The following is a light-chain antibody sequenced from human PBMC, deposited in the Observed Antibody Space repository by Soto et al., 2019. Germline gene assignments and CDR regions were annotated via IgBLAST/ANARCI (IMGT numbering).Light chain of an antibody. J-gene: IGKJ1*01. Sequence: EIAMTDSPATLSVSQWEIATLSCRASQSVRSNLAWYQQKPGQAPRLLIYDASTRATGIPARFSGSGSGTEFTLTISSLQSEDFAVHYCQQYNNWPWTFGQATKVDIK. CDR3: QQYNNWPWT. CDR2: DAS. V-gene: IGKV3-15*01. CDR1: QSVRSN.